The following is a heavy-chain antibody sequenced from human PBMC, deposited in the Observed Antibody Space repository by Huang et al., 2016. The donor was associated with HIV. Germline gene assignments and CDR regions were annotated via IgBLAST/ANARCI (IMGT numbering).Heavy chain of an antibody. V-gene: IGHV4-39*01. Sequence: QLQLQESGPGLVKPSETLSLTCSVSGGSISSSSHYWGWIRQSPEKGLEWIGSMYYDGRTYYNPSLKSRVIISMDTSKNQFSLKLSSMTAADTAVYYCARALPTNYFDHWGQGTLVTVSS. CDR1: GGSISSSSHY. CDR3: ARALPTNYFDH. CDR2: MYYDGRT. J-gene: IGHJ4*02.